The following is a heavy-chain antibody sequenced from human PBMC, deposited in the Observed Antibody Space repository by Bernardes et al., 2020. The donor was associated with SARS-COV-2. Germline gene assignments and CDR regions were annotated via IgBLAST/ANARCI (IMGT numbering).Heavy chain of an antibody. Sequence: GGSLRLSCVASGFTFSSYAMSWVRQAPGKGLEWVSYITSNGSITYYADSVKGRFTISRDNSKNSLYLQMNSLRAEDTAVYNCAKESFGVELIHAFEIWGQGTMVTVSS. CDR3: AKESFGVELIHAFEI. J-gene: IGHJ3*02. V-gene: IGHV3-23*01. CDR1: GFTFSSYA. CDR2: ITSNGSIT. D-gene: IGHD3-3*01.